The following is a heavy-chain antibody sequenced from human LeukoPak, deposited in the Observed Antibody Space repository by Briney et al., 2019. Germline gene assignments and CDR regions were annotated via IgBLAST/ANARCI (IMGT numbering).Heavy chain of an antibody. CDR3: ARSYYDFWSGPLEMDV. CDR1: GFAFSSYA. Sequence: GGSLRLSCAASGFAFSSYAMTWVRQAPGKGLEWVSAISGSGGGTYYADSVKGRFTISRDNSKNTLYLQMNSLRAEDTAVYYCARSYYDFWSGPLEMDVWGKGTTVTVSS. D-gene: IGHD3-3*01. V-gene: IGHV3-23*01. CDR2: ISGSGGGT. J-gene: IGHJ6*04.